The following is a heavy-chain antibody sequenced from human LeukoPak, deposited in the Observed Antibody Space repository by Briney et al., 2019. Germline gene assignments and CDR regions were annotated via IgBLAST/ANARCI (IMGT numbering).Heavy chain of an antibody. CDR1: GGSFSGYY. D-gene: IGHD6-13*01. V-gene: IGHV4-34*01. J-gene: IGHJ3*02. Sequence: NPSETLSLTCAVYGGSFSGYYWSWIRQPPGKGLEWIGEINHSGSTNYNPSLKSRVTISVDTSKYQFSLKLSSVTAADTAVYYCAGRYSSSWYRAFDIWGQGTMVTVSS. CDR2: INHSGST. CDR3: AGRYSSSWYRAFDI.